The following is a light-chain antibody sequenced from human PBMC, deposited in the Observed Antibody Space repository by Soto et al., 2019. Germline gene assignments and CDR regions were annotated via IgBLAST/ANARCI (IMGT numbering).Light chain of an antibody. V-gene: IGLV2-18*02. Sequence: QSVLTQPPSVSGSPGQSVTISCTGTSSDVGSSNGVSWYQQPPGTAPKLMIYDVINRPSGVPDRFSGSKSGNTASLTISGLQAEDEADYYCSSYTTSSTYVFGTGTKVTV. CDR3: SSYTTSSTYV. CDR1: SSDVGSSNG. J-gene: IGLJ1*01. CDR2: DVI.